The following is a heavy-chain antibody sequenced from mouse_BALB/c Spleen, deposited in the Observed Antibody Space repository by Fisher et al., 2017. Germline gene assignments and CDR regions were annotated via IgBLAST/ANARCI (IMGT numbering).Heavy chain of an antibody. Sequence: KFKGKATLTVDKSSSTAYMELLSLTSEDSAVYYCAPHLYYAMDYWGQGTSVTVSS. V-gene: IGHV1-26*01. CDR3: APHLYYAMDY. J-gene: IGHJ4*01.